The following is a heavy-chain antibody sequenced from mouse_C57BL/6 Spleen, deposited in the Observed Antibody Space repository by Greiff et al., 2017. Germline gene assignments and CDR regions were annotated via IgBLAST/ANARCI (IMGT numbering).Heavy chain of an antibody. Sequence: EVKLQESGPGLVKPSQSLSLTCSVTGYSITSGYYWNWIRQFPGNKLEWMGYISYDGSNNYNPSLKNRISITRDTSKNQFFLKLNSVTTEDTATYYCAREAPLLITTVVASDYFDYWGQGTTLTVSS. CDR3: AREAPLLITTVVASDYFDY. CDR1: GYSITSGYY. D-gene: IGHD1-1*01. CDR2: ISYDGSN. V-gene: IGHV3-6*01. J-gene: IGHJ2*01.